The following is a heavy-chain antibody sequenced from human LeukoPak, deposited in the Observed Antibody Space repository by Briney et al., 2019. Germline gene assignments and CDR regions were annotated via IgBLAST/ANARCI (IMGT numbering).Heavy chain of an antibody. V-gene: IGHV4-31*03. CDR2: IYYSGST. CDR3: ARVAYYYDSSGCYEED. Sequence: SQTLSLTCTVSGGSISSGGYYWSWIRQHPGKGLEWIGYIYYSGSTYYNPSLKSRVTISVDTSKNQFSLKLSSVTAADTAVYYCARVAYYYDSSGCYEEDWGQGTLVTVSS. CDR1: GGSISSGGYY. J-gene: IGHJ4*02. D-gene: IGHD3-22*01.